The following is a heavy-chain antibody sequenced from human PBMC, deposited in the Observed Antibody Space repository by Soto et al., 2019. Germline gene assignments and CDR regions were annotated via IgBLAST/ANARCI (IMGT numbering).Heavy chain of an antibody. D-gene: IGHD6-13*01. V-gene: IGHV4-4*02. CDR2: IYHSGST. CDR3: ARFYSSPLFAP. CDR1: GGSITSSSW. J-gene: IGHJ5*02. Sequence: SETLSLTCAVSGGSITSSSWWSWVRQPPGKGLEWIGEIYHSGSTNYNPSLKSRVTISVDKSKNQFSLKLISVTAADTAVYYCARFYSSPLFAPCGQGTLVTVSS.